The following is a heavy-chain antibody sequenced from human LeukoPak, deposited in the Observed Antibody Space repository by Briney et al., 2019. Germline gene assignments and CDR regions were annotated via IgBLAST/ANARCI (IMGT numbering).Heavy chain of an antibody. D-gene: IGHD2-21*01. CDR2: IYSGGST. V-gene: IGHV3-53*01. Sequence: GGSLRLSCAASGFTVSSSYMSWVRQAPGKGLEWVSVIYSGGSTYYADSVKGRFTISRDNSKNSLYLQMNSLRAEDTAVYYCARAQVNYFDYWGQGTLVTVSS. J-gene: IGHJ4*02. CDR1: GFTVSSSY. CDR3: ARAQVNYFDY.